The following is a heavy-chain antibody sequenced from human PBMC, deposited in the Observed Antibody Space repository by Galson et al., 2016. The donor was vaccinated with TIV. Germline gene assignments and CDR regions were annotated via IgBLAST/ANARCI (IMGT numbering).Heavy chain of an antibody. V-gene: IGHV3-33*01. CDR2: LWFDGSHK. J-gene: IGHJ4*02. CDR3: VREFRDYYFDY. CDR1: GFTFSSYG. D-gene: IGHD3/OR15-3a*01. Sequence: SLRLSCAASGFTFSSYGMHWVRQAPGQGLEWAAGLWFDGSHKSHSDSVTGRFTISRDNPKSTLHLQMNSLKAEDTAVYYCVREFRDYYFDYWGQGTLVTVSS.